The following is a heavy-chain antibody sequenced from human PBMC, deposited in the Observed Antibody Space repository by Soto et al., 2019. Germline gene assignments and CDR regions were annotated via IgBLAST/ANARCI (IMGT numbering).Heavy chain of an antibody. D-gene: IGHD1-26*01. J-gene: IGHJ6*02. CDR2: ISYDGSNK. CDR1: GFTFSSYG. Sequence: GGSLRLSCAASGFTFSSYGMHWVRQAPGKGLEWVAVISYDGSNKYYADSVKGRFTISRDNSKNTLYLQMNSLRAEDTAVYYCAKPEAVGVDYYYYGMDVWGQGTTVTVSS. V-gene: IGHV3-30*18. CDR3: AKPEAVGVDYYYYGMDV.